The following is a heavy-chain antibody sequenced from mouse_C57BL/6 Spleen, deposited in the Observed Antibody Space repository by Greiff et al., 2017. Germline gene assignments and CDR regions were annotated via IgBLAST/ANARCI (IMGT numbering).Heavy chain of an antibody. J-gene: IGHJ2*01. CDR2: ISYDGSN. CDR3: ARDLDYAY. CDR1: GYSITSGYY. Sequence: DVKLQESGPGLVKPSQSLSLTCSVTGYSITSGYYWNWIRQFPGNKLEWMGYISYDGSNNYNPSLKNRISITRDTSKNQFFLKLNSVTTEDTATYYCARDLDYAYGGQGTTLTVSS. V-gene: IGHV3-6*01.